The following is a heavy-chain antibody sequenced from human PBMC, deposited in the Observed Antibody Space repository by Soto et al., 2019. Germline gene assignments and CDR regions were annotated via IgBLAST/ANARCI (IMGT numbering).Heavy chain of an antibody. D-gene: IGHD3-16*02. J-gene: IGHJ6*02. CDR3: ARGTSFFDAMDV. CDR1: GGSINSDNYY. Sequence: QVQLQESGPGLVKPSLTLSLTCTVSGGSINSDNYYWGWIRQHPGKGMEWIGYISYSGSTYSNPSLRGRVTVPVGTPNNPFSLKLSSVPAAATAVYCWARGTSFFDAMDVWGQGTTVTVSS. V-gene: IGHV4-31*03. CDR2: ISYSGST.